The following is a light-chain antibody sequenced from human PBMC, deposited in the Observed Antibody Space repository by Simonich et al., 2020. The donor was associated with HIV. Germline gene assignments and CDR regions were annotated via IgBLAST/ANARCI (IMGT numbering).Light chain of an antibody. CDR3: QQSYSFPFT. J-gene: IGKJ3*01. CDR1: QTITSY. V-gene: IGKV1-39*01. CDR2: AAS. Sequence: DIQMTQSPSSLSASVGDRVTITCRASQTITSYLNWYQQKPGKAPNLLIYAASSLQSGGPSRFSGSGSGTDFTLTISSLQPEDFATYYWQQSYSFPFTVGPGTKVDIK.